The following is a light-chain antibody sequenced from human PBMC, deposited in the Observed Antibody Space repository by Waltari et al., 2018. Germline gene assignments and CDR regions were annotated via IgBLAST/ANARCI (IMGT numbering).Light chain of an antibody. Sequence: DIQMTQSPSSLSASVGDIVTITCRASQSVRNCLNWYQQEPGNAPKLLIYATSSLQAGGPPRFSGSGSGAEFTISISSVLPEEFAIFFCQQGYKAPWTFGQGTKVEIK. V-gene: IGKV1-39*01. CDR1: QSVRNC. CDR2: ATS. J-gene: IGKJ1*01. CDR3: QQGYKAPWT.